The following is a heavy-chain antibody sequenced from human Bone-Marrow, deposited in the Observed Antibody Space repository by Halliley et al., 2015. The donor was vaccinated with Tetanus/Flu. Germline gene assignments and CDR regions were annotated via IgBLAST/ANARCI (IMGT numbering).Heavy chain of an antibody. J-gene: IGHJ3*01. CDR2: ISPADSDT. Sequence: QLVQSGAEVKKPGESLKISCKASGFRFTSHWIGWVRQMPGKGLEWMGMISPADSDTRYSPSFQGQVTISADKSTSTAYLQWSSLKASDTAMYFCARDTLLYSSGWSSAFDVLGQGTMVTVSS. CDR3: ARDTLLYSSGWSSAFDV. CDR1: GFRFTSHW. V-gene: IGHV5-51*01. D-gene: IGHD6-19*01.